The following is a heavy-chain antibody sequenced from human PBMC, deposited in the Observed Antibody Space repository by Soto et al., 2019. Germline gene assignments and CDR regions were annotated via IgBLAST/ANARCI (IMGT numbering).Heavy chain of an antibody. CDR3: ARESPFDD. J-gene: IGHJ4*02. CDR2: LYSGGNT. CDR1: GFTVSSNY. V-gene: IGHV3-66*01. Sequence: EVPLVESGGGLVQPGGSLRLSCAASGFTVSSNYMSWVRQAPGKGLEWVSILYSGGNTYYADSVKGRFTISRDNSKNTLYLQMNSLTDDDTAVYYCARESPFDDWGQGTLVTVSS.